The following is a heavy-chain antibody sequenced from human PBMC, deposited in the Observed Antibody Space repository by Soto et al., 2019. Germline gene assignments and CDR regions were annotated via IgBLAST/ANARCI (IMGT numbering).Heavy chain of an antibody. D-gene: IGHD1-26*01. V-gene: IGHV3-33*08. CDR1: ASIFKGHG. Sequence: GGSLRLSCAASASIFKGHGMHWVRQAPGKGLEWVAIIRYDGSDEHYGDSVEGRFTISRDNSKNMLYLQMNSLRAEDTAVYYCARDGVGATTFFGFLEYWGQGTMVTISS. CDR3: ARDGVGATTFFGFLEY. CDR2: IRYDGSDE. J-gene: IGHJ4*03.